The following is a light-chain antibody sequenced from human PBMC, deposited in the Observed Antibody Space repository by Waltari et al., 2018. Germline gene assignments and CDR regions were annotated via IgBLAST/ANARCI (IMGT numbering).Light chain of an antibody. CDR3: QSYDTSLMSVV. V-gene: IGLV1-40*01. CDR1: GSNIRAGNG. Sequence: QSVLTQPPSVSGAPGTRVTISCPGSGSNIRAGNGVHWYQQLPRAAPKLLISGSTSRPLGVPDRFFGSTSGTSASLAITGLQAEDEADYYCQSYDTSLMSVVFGGGTKLTVL. J-gene: IGLJ3*02. CDR2: GST.